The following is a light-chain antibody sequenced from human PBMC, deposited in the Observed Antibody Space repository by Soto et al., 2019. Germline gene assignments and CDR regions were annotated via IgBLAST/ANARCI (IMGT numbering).Light chain of an antibody. CDR1: SSNIGSNF. V-gene: IGLV1-47*01. CDR2: RNN. J-gene: IGLJ3*02. Sequence: QSVLTQPPSASGTPGQRVTISCSGSSSNIGSNFVYWYQQFPGTAPNLLIYRNNQRPSGVPDRFSGSKSGTSASLAISGLPSEDEADYYCPAWDDSLSGWVFGGGTKLTVL. CDR3: PAWDDSLSGWV.